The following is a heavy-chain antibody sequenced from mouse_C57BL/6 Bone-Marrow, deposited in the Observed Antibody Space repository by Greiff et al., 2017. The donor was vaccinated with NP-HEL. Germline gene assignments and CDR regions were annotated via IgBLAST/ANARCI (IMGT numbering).Heavy chain of an antibody. J-gene: IGHJ2*01. D-gene: IGHD2-2*01. CDR3: ARGIYYGYDGSDY. CDR2: INPGSGGT. CDR1: GYAFTNYL. V-gene: IGHV1-54*01. Sequence: QVHVKQSGAELVRPGTSVKVSCKASGYAFTNYLIEWVKQRPGQGLEWIGVINPGSGGTNYNEKFKGKATLTADKSSSTAYMQLSSLTSEDSAVYFCARGIYYGYDGSDYWGQGTTLTVSS.